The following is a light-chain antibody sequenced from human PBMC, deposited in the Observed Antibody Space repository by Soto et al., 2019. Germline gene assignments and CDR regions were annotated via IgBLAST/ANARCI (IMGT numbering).Light chain of an antibody. CDR3: QQYKNWPRT. CDR1: QSVSSN. CDR2: GAS. V-gene: IGKV3-15*01. J-gene: IGKJ1*01. Sequence: EIVMTQSPATLSVSPGERATLSCRASQSVSSNLAWYQQKPGQAPRLLIYGASTRATGIPARFSGSGSGTESTLPIRSLQSEDFAVYYCQQYKNWPRTFGQGTKVEIK.